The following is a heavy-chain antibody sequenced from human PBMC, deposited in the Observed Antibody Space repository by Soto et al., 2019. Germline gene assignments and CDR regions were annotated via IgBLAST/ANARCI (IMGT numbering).Heavy chain of an antibody. D-gene: IGHD3-3*01. CDR3: GKGKELGVVRYGLDA. V-gene: IGHV3-74*01. Sequence: GGSLRLSCGASGFSVKRYWMHWVRQAPEKGLVWLSRFGGDENYTDYADSVRGRFTISRDIAKNTIYLQMNSLRAEDTAVYYCGKGKELGVVRYGLDAWGQGTTVTVSS. CDR1: GFSVKRYW. J-gene: IGHJ6*02. CDR2: FGGDENYT.